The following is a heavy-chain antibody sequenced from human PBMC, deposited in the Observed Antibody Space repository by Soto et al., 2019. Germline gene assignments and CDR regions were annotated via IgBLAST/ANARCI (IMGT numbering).Heavy chain of an antibody. D-gene: IGHD5-12*01. V-gene: IGHV4-39*01. CDR3: ARHSGHIFFDY. CDR1: GGSISSSSYY. J-gene: IGHJ4*02. CDR2: IYYSGST. Sequence: QLQLQESGPGLVKPSETLSLTCTVSGGSISSSSYYWGWIRQPPGKGLEWIGSIYYSGSTYYNPSLTXRXTXSXXTSKNQFSLKLSSVTAADTAVYYCARHSGHIFFDYWGQGTLVTVSS.